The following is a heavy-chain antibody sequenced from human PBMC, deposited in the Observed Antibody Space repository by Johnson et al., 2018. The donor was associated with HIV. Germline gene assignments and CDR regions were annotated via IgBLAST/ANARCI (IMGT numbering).Heavy chain of an antibody. CDR1: GFTFSNYG. CDR2: ISYDGSNK. D-gene: IGHD3-3*01. CDR3: SKTRLRFVKWYDAFDI. J-gene: IGHJ3*02. V-gene: IGHV3-30*18. Sequence: QVQLVESGGGLVQPGGSLRLSCAASGFTFSNYGMHWVRQAPGKGLEWVAVISYDGSNKYYADSVKGRLTLSRDNSKNTLYLQMNSLRAEDTAVYYCSKTRLRFVKWYDAFDIWGQGTMVTVSS.